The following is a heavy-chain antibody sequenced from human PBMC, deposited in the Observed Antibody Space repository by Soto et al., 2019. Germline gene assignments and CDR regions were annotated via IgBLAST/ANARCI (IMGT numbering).Heavy chain of an antibody. D-gene: IGHD1-26*01. V-gene: IGHV1-69*02. CDR3: ARHIVGATIGSY. CDR1: GGPFSSYT. Sequence: EASVKVCCKASGGPFSSYTIRWVRQAPGQGLEWMGRIIPILGIANYAQKFQGRVTITADKSTSTAYMELSSLRSEDTAVYYCARHIVGATIGSYWGQGTLVTVSS. J-gene: IGHJ4*02. CDR2: IIPILGIA.